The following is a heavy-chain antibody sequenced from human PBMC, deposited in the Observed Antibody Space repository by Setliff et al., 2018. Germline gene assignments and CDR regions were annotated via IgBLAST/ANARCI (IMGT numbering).Heavy chain of an antibody. CDR2: ICGSGGRT. D-gene: IGHD3-22*01. V-gene: IGHV3-23*01. Sequence: GGSLRLSCAASGFTFSSYAMSWVRQAPGKGLEWVSAICGSGGRTYYADSVKGRFTISRDNAKNTLYLQMNSLRAEDTAVYYCAKDLRISMIVVVNYYGMDVWGQGTTVTVSS. J-gene: IGHJ6*02. CDR3: AKDLRISMIVVVNYYGMDV. CDR1: GFTFSSYA.